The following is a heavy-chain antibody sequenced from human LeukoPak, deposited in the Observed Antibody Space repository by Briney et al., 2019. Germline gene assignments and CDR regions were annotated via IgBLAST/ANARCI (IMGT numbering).Heavy chain of an antibody. CDR3: ATDYDVLTGYYSDVGY. CDR1: GFTFSSFA. J-gene: IGHJ4*02. V-gene: IGHV3-23*01. CDR2: ISASGYST. D-gene: IGHD3-9*01. Sequence: GGSLRLSCAASGFTFSSFAIGWVRQAPGKGLEWVSPISASGYSTNYADSVKGRFTTSRDNSKNTLYLQMNSLRAEDTAVYYCATDYDVLTGYYSDVGYWGQGTLVTVSS.